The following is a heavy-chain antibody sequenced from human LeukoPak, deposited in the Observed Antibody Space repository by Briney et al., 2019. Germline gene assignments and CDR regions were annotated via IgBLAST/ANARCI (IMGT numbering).Heavy chain of an antibody. D-gene: IGHD6-6*01. J-gene: IGHJ4*02. CDR3: VQARRKVDY. CDR2: INPNSGGT. V-gene: IGHV1-2*02. Sequence: GSSVKVSCKASGYTFTGYYMHWVRQAPGQGLEWMGWINPNSGGTNYAQKFQGRITMTRDTSISTAYMELSRLRSDDTTVYYCVQARRKVDYWGQGALVTVSS. CDR1: GYTFTGYY.